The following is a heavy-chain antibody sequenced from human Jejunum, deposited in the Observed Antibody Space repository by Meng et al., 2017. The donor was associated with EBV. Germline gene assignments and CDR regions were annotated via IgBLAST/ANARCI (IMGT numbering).Heavy chain of an antibody. D-gene: IGHD1-26*01. CDR2: INTKTGNP. Sequence: QLVLFGSELRKPGASVKISCKTSGYTFTNYSMNWVRQAPGQGLEWMAWINTKTGNPAYAQGFTGRFVFSLDMSVTTIYLQISSLEAEDTAIYYCARAVVGSTSLDYWGQGTLVTVSS. CDR1: GYTFTNYS. CDR3: ARAVVGSTSLDY. V-gene: IGHV7-4-1*02. J-gene: IGHJ4*02.